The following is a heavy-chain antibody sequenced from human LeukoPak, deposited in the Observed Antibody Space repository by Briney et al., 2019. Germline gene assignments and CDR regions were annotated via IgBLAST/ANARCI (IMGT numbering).Heavy chain of an antibody. V-gene: IGHV3-33*06. CDR1: GFPFSSYA. CDR2: IWYDGTSK. D-gene: IGHD3-10*01. Sequence: GGSLRLSCAASGFPFSSYAMHWVRQAPGKGLEWVAVIWYDGTSKYYADSVKGRFTISRDNSKNTLYLQMNSLRAEDTAVYYCAKDGSGSYSRFDYWGQGTLVTVSS. J-gene: IGHJ4*02. CDR3: AKDGSGSYSRFDY.